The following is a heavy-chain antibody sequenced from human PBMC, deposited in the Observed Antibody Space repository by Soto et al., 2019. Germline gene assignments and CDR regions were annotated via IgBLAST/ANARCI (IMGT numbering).Heavy chain of an antibody. CDR3: TRNLGTKYGFDV. V-gene: IGHV3-73*02. J-gene: IGHJ6*02. Sequence: EVVMVESGGDFVQPGGSLTLSCAAAGFPFSGSIIHWVRQASGKGLEWVGRIRSKANGYATSFGGSMKGRFTISRDDSKSTAYLQMNSLLSEDTALYYCTRNLGTKYGFDVWGQGTPVTVSS. D-gene: IGHD1-1*01. CDR2: IRSKANGYAT. CDR1: GFPFSGSI.